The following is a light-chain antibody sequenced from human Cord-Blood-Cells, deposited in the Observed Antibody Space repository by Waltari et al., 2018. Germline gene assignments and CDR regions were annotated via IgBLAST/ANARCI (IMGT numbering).Light chain of an antibody. CDR3: CSYAGSSTYV. CDR2: EGS. J-gene: IGLJ1*01. V-gene: IGLV2-23*01. Sequence: QSALTQPASVSGSPGQSITISCTGTSSDVGCYNLVSWYQQHPGKAHILMIYEGSKQVSGLFNCFSGSKYGNTASLTISGVHAEDEADYYCCSYAGSSTYVFGTGTKVTVL. CDR1: SSDVGCYNL.